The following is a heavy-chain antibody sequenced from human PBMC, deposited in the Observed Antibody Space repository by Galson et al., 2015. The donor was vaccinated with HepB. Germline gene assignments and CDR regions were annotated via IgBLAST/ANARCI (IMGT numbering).Heavy chain of an antibody. CDR3: ARHNGDNFHYAMDV. CDR2: FYYTGNT. V-gene: IGHV4-39*01. Sequence: ETLSLTCSVSGDSISSRNYYRGWIRQSPGKGLEWIGSFYYTGNTYYIPSLKSRVTISADTSKNQVSLTLASVTAADTALYYCARHNGDNFHYAMDVWGQGTTVTVSS. D-gene: IGHD4/OR15-4a*01. J-gene: IGHJ6*02. CDR1: GDSISSRNYY.